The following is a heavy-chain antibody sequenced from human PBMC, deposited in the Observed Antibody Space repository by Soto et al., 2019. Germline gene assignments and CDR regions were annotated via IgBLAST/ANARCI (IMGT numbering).Heavy chain of an antibody. CDR1: GFTFSSYA. D-gene: IGHD3-10*01. V-gene: IGHV3-64*01. Sequence: PGGSLRLCCAASGFTFSSYAMSGVRQDPGKGLEYVSAISSNGGSTYYANSVKGRFTISRDNSKNTLYLQMGSLRAEDMAVYYCESNYGSGSVTTRGTTCFDYWGQGPLVTV. CDR3: ESNYGSGSVTTRGTTCFDY. CDR2: ISSNGGST. J-gene: IGHJ4*02.